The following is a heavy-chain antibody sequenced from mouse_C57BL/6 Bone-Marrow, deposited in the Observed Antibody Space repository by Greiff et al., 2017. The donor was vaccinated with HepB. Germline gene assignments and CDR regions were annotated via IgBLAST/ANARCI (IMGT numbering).Heavy chain of an antibody. CDR3: ARERPDGYLDY. D-gene: IGHD2-3*01. Sequence: VQLQQSGGGLVKPGGSLKLSCAASGFTFSDYGMHWVRQAPEKGLEWVAYISSGSSTIYYADTVKGRFTISRDNAKNTLFLQMTSLRSEDTAMYYCARERPDGYLDYWGQGTTLTVSS. V-gene: IGHV5-17*01. CDR2: ISSGSSTI. CDR1: GFTFSDYG. J-gene: IGHJ2*01.